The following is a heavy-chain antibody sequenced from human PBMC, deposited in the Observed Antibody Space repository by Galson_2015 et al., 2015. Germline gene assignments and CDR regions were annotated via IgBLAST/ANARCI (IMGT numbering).Heavy chain of an antibody. D-gene: IGHD6-6*01. V-gene: IGHV4-31*03. Sequence: TLSLTCTVSGGSISSGGYFWSWVPPQPGKGLAWNWENQLRWDTGHKPSRKRRVMISLDTSKNQFSLKLNSVTAPDTAVYYCAREEKFSRIPVGFDPWGQGILVTVSS. CDR3: AREEKFSRIPVGFDP. CDR2: QLRWDT. J-gene: IGHJ5*02. CDR1: GGSISSGGYF.